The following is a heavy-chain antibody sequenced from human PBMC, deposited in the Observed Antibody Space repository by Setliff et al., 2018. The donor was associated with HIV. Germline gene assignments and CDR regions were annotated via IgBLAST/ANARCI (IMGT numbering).Heavy chain of an antibody. D-gene: IGHD6-19*01. CDR1: GYTFSSND. J-gene: IGHJ6*03. CDR3: ARGAWYTSGWYSSRYMDV. CDR2: MNPNSGNT. V-gene: IGHV1-8*01. Sequence: ASVKVSCKASGYTFSSNDINWVRQATGQGLEWMGWMNPNSGNTGYAQKFQGRVTMTRDTSISTAYMELNSLRSEDTAVYYCARGAWYTSGWYSSRYMDVGGKGTTVTVSS.